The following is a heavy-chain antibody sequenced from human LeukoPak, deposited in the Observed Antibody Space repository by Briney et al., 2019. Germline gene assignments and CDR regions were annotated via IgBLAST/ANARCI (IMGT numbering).Heavy chain of an antibody. D-gene: IGHD6-13*01. Sequence: QPGRSLRLPCAASEFSFSSHGMHWVRQAPGKGLEWVSYISSRSGLRQYADSVRGRFTISRDNAKNSLYLQMNSLRAEDTALYYCARWGDIATAGDYWGQGTLVTVSS. CDR3: ARWGDIATAGDY. J-gene: IGHJ4*02. CDR1: EFSFSSHG. CDR2: ISSRSGLR. V-gene: IGHV3-48*04.